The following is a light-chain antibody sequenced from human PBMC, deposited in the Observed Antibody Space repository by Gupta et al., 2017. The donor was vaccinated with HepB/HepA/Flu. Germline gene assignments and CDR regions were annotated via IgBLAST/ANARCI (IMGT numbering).Light chain of an antibody. Sequence: EIALTQSPGTLSLSPGDRATLSCRASQTISGAYLAWYQHKPGQTPRLLSFGRSVRDTGLPDRFSGAGSGTDFTLTISRLEPEDLAVYYCQNRDGAFVTFGPGTKVEVK. CDR1: QTISGAY. V-gene: IGKV3-20*01. CDR3: QNRDGAFVT. CDR2: GRS. J-gene: IGKJ3*01.